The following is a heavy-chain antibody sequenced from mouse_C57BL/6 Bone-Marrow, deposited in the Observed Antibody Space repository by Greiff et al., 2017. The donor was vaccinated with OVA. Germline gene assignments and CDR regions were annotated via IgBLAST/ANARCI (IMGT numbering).Heavy chain of an antibody. V-gene: IGHV1-55*01. CDR1: GYIFTSYW. CDR2: ISPGSGST. D-gene: IGHD2-1*01. J-gene: IGHJ2*01. Sequence: VQLQQPGAELVKPGASVKMSCKASGYIFTSYWITLVKPRPGQGLEWIGDISPGSGSTNYNEKFKSKATLTVDASSSTAYMQLSSLTSEDSAVYYWASILYYGNYVGYWGQGTTLTVSS. CDR3: ASILYYGNYVGY.